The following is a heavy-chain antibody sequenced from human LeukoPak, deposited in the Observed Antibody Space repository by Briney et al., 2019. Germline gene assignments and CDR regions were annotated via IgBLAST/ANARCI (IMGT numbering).Heavy chain of an antibody. V-gene: IGHV1-69*04. CDR2: ITPILGIA. CDR3: AILQIAAAGTGPNWFDP. CDR1: GGTFSSYA. J-gene: IGHJ5*02. Sequence: GASVKVSCKASGGTFSSYAISWVRQAPGQGLEWMGRITPILGIANYAQKFQGRVTITADKSTSTAYMELSSLRSEDTAVYYCAILQIAAAGTGPNWFDPWGQGTLVTVSS. D-gene: IGHD6-13*01.